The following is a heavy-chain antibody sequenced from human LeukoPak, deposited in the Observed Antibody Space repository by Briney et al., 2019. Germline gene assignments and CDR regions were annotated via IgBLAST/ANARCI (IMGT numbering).Heavy chain of an antibody. D-gene: IGHD3-22*01. V-gene: IGHV3-66*01. CDR1: GFTVNNNY. CDR3: ARGITMMIVAPGY. CDR2: LYGNGIT. Sequence: GGSLRLSCAASGFTVNNNYMTWVRQAPGKGLEWVSVLYGNGITYYADSVKGRFTISRDGSKNTLYLQMNSLRAEDTAIYYCARGITMMIVAPGYWGQGTLVTVSS. J-gene: IGHJ4*02.